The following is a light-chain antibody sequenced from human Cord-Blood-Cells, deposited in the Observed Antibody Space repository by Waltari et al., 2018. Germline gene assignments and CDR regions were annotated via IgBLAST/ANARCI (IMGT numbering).Light chain of an antibody. CDR3: QAWDSSTYV. CDR2: QDS. CDR1: KLGDQY. V-gene: IGLV3-1*01. Sequence: SYELTQPPSVSVSPGQTASITCSGDKLGDQYACWYQQKPCQSPVLVIYQDSKRPSGIPERFSGSNSGNTATLTISGTQAMDEADYYCQAWDSSTYVFGTGTKVTVL. J-gene: IGLJ1*01.